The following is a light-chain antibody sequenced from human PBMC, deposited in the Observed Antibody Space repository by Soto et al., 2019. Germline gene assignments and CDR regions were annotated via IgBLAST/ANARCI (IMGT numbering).Light chain of an antibody. V-gene: IGKV3-20*01. CDR3: QQYGSSPLFT. Sequence: EIVLTQSPGTLSLSPGERATLSCRASQSVSIHYLAWYQQKPGQAPRLLIYDTSSRATGIPDRFSGSGSGTDFTLTISRLEPEDFAVYYCQQYGSSPLFTFGPGTKVDIK. J-gene: IGKJ3*01. CDR2: DTS. CDR1: QSVSIHY.